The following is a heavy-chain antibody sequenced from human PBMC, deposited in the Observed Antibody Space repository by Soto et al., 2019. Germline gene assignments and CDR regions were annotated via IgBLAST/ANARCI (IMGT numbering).Heavy chain of an antibody. V-gene: IGHV3-30*18. CDR1: GFTFSNYG. CDR2: ILYDGSNK. Sequence: QVQLVESGGGVVQPGRSLRLSCAASGFTFSNYGMHWVRQTPGKGLEWVALILYDGSNKYYGDSVKGRFTISRDNSNNTLYLQVSSLRAEDTAVYYCAKSRDAYNFYFYYGMDVWGQGTTVTVSS. J-gene: IGHJ6*02. D-gene: IGHD2-2*01. CDR3: AKSRDAYNFYFYYGMDV.